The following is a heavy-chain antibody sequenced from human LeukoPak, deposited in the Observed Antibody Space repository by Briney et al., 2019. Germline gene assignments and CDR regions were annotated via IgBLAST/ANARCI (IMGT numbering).Heavy chain of an antibody. V-gene: IGHV4-34*01. CDR1: GGSFSGYY. CDR2: INHSGST. D-gene: IGHD3-10*01. J-gene: IGHJ4*02. Sequence: SETLSLTCAVYGGSFSGYYWSWIRQPPGKGLEWIGEINHSGSTNYNPSLKSRVTISVDTSKNQFSLKLSSVTAADTAVYYCARSTPYYYGSGFHLDRWGQGTLVTVSS. CDR3: ARSTPYYYGSGFHLDR.